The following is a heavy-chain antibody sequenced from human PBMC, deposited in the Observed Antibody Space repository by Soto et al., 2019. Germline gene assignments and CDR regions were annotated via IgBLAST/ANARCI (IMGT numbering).Heavy chain of an antibody. CDR3: ARKSRDIDW. CDR2: VSGSGNNT. CDR1: GFIISNYA. V-gene: IGHV3-23*01. Sequence: EVKLLESGGGLVQPGGSLRLSCAASGFIISNYAMTWVRQAPGKGLECVSSVSGSGNNTYYADSMKCHFTISRDNSKTTLYLQMNGLRPEDTAVYYCARKSRDIDWGGQGTLVTVSA. J-gene: IGHJ4*02. D-gene: IGHD3-9*01.